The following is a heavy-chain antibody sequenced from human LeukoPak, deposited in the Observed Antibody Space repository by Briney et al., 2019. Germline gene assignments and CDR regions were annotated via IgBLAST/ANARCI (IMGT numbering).Heavy chain of an antibody. CDR2: INHSGST. J-gene: IGHJ4*02. CDR1: GGSSSGYY. Sequence: SETLSLTCAVYGGSSSGYYWSWIRQPPGKGLEWIGEINHSGSTNYNPSLKSRVTISVDTSKNQFSLKLSSVTAADTAVYYCARGRRGYNWTQVPFDYWGQGTLVTVSS. D-gene: IGHD1-20*01. V-gene: IGHV4-34*01. CDR3: ARGRRGYNWTQVPFDY.